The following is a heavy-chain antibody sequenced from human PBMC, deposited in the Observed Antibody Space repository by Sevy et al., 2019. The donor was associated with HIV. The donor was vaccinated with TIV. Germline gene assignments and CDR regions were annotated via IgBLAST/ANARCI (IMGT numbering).Heavy chain of an antibody. Sequence: ASVKVSCKASGYTFTSYGISWVRQAPGQGLEWMGWISAYNGNTNYAQKLQGRVTMTTDTSTSTAYMELRSLRSDDTAVYYCARDQAGSGSYYPRDYYYYYMDVWGKGTTVTVSS. CDR1: GYTFTSYG. J-gene: IGHJ6*03. CDR3: ARDQAGSGSYYPRDYYYYYMDV. CDR2: ISAYNGNT. D-gene: IGHD3-10*01. V-gene: IGHV1-18*01.